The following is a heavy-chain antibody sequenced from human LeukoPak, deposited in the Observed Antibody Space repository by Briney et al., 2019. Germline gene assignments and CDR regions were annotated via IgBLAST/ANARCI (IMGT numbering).Heavy chain of an antibody. CDR2: IYYSGST. V-gene: IGHV4-39*01. J-gene: IGHJ4*02. D-gene: IGHD5-18*01. CDR3: ARQGDTTTAVFDY. CDR1: GGSISSSSYY. Sequence: PSETLSLTCTVSGGSISSSSYYWGWIRQPPGKGLEWFGSIYYSGSTYYNPSPKSRVPISVDTSKNQFSLKLNSVTAADTAVYYCARQGDTTTAVFDYWSQGTLAPASS.